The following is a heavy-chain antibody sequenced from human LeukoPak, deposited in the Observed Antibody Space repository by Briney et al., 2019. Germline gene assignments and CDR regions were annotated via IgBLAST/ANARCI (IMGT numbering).Heavy chain of an antibody. CDR2: FDPEDGET. CDR3: AGGVPGDAFDI. Sequence: GASVKVSCKVSGYTLTELSMHWVRQAPGKGLEWMGGFDPEDGETIYAQKFQGWVTMTRDTSISTAYMELSRLRSDDTAVYYCAGGVPGDAFDIWGQGTMVTVSS. CDR1: GYTLTELS. J-gene: IGHJ3*02. D-gene: IGHD3-16*01. V-gene: IGHV1-24*01.